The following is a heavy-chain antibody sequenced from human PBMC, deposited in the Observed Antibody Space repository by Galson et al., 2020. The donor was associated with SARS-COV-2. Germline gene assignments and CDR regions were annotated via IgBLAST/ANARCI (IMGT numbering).Heavy chain of an antibody. CDR3: SRDLAGNWNDR. CDR1: GFTFSSFD. J-gene: IGHJ4*02. Sequence: GESLKISCAASGFTFSSFDMNWVRQAPGKGLEWISYISNSGDTRYYADSVEGRFTISRDNAKNSLYLQMNSLRAEETAVYYCSRDLAGNWNDRWGQGTLVTVSS. CDR2: ISNSGDTR. D-gene: IGHD1-1*01. V-gene: IGHV3-48*03.